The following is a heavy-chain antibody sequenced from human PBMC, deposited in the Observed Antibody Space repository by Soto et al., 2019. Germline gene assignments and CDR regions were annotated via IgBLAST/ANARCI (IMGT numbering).Heavy chain of an antibody. CDR1: GFTFSSYE. CDR3: AKPIWSGYSYPIFDY. D-gene: IGHD3-3*01. CDR2: ITSTGSTR. Sequence: EVQLVESGGGLVQPGGSLRLSCAASGFTFSSYEMNWVRQAPGKGLEWVSDITSTGSTRYYADSVKGRFTISRDNAKNALYLQMNSLRAEDTAVYYCAKPIWSGYSYPIFDYWGQGTLVTVSS. J-gene: IGHJ4*02. V-gene: IGHV3-48*03.